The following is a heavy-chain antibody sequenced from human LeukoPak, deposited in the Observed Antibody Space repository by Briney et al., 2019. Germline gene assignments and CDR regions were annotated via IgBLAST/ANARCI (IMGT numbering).Heavy chain of an antibody. D-gene: IGHD4-17*01. CDR2: ISYDGSNK. V-gene: IGHV3-30*04. J-gene: IGHJ4*02. CDR1: GFTFSSYA. Sequence: GGSLRLSCAASGFTFSSYAMHWVRQAPGKGLEWVAVISYDGSNKYYADSVKGRFTISRDNSKNTLYLQMNSLRAEDTAVYYCAKGGITTVTTLVAFYWGQGTLVTVSS. CDR3: AKGGITTVTTLVAFY.